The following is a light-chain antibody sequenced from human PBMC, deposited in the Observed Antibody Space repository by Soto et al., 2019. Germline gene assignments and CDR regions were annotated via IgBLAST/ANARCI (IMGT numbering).Light chain of an antibody. Sequence: QSALTQPRSVSGSPGQSVTISCTGTSSDVGGYNAVSWYQQRPGKAPKLMIYDVTKRPSGVPDRFSGSKSGNTASLTISGLQAEDEADYYCCSYAGSYIYVFATGTKV. J-gene: IGLJ1*01. CDR3: CSYAGSYIYV. CDR2: DVT. CDR1: SSDVGGYNA. V-gene: IGLV2-11*01.